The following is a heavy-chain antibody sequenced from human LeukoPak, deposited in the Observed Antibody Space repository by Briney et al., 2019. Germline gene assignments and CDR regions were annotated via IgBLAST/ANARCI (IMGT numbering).Heavy chain of an antibody. Sequence: PSETLSLTCAVSGESVSSSNWWSWVRQPPGKGLEWIGEIYHSGTTNYNPSLKSRVTISVDTSKNQFSLKLSSVTAADTAVYYCARNLYDSSGSMGIYTFDYWGQGTLVTVSS. V-gene: IGHV4-4*02. CDR3: ARNLYDSSGSMGIYTFDY. D-gene: IGHD3-22*01. CDR2: IYHSGTT. CDR1: GESVSSSNW. J-gene: IGHJ4*02.